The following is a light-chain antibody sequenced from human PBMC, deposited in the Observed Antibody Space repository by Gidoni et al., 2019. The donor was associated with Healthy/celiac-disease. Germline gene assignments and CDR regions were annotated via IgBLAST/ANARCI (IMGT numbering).Light chain of an antibody. Sequence: QSALTQPASVSGSPGQSITISGTGTSSDVGGYNYVSWSQQHPGKAPNLMLYEVSTRPSGVSNRFSGSKSGNTASLTISGLQAEDEVDYYCSSYTSSSTLDDAVVFGGGTKLTVL. CDR2: EVS. V-gene: IGLV2-14*01. CDR1: SSDVGGYNY. CDR3: SSYTSSSTLDDAVV. J-gene: IGLJ2*01.